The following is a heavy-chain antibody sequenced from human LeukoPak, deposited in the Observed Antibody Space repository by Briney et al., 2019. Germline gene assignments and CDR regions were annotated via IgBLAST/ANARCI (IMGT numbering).Heavy chain of an antibody. V-gene: IGHV1-69*13. CDR1: VGTFSSYA. J-gene: IGHJ4*02. D-gene: IGHD3-22*01. CDR2: IIPIFGTA. CDR3: AREQALTYYYDSKTKVVPFLGY. Sequence: SVKVSCKASVGTFSSYAISWVRQAPGQGLEWMGGIIPIFGTANYAQKFQGRVTITADESTSTAYMELSSLRSEDTAVYYCAREQALTYYYDSKTKVVPFLGYWGQGTLVTVSS.